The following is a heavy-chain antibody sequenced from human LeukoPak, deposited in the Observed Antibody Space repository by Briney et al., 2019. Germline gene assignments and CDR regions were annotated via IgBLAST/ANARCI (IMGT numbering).Heavy chain of an antibody. V-gene: IGHV4-31*03. CDR1: GGSISSSGYY. J-gene: IGHJ4*02. CDR2: IYYSGST. Sequence: PSETLSLTCTVSGGSISSSGYYWSWIRQHPGKGLEWIGYIYYSGSTYYNPSLKSRVTISVDTSKNQFSLKLSSVTAADTAVYYCAREVSAQSFDYWGQGTLVTVSS. CDR3: AREVSAQSFDY.